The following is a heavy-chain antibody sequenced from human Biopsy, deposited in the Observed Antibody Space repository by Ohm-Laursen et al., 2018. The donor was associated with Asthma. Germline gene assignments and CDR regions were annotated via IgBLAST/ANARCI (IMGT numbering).Heavy chain of an antibody. CDR3: ARFIDGTFFVDY. CDR1: GYTFSDSW. J-gene: IGHJ4*02. CDR2: IFAANSET. Sequence: GESLRIPCKASGYTFSDSWIGWVRQMPGKGLEWMGIIFAANSETKYSPSFQGQVTISADMSISTAFLQWSSLKASDTAIYYCARFIDGTFFVDYWGQGTLVTVSS. D-gene: IGHD1-7*01. V-gene: IGHV5-51*01.